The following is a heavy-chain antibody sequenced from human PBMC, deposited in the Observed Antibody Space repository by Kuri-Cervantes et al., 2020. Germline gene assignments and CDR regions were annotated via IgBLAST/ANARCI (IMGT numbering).Heavy chain of an antibody. J-gene: IGHJ3*02. V-gene: IGHV1-18*01. CDR1: GYTFTSYG. Sequence: ASVKVSCKASGYTFTSYGISWVRQAPGQGLEWMGWISAYNGNTDYAQKLQGRVTMTTDTSTSTAYMELRSLRSDDTAVYYCARAGYCSGGSCHAFDIWGQGTMVTVSS. CDR3: ARAGYCSGGSCHAFDI. D-gene: IGHD2-15*01. CDR2: ISAYNGNT.